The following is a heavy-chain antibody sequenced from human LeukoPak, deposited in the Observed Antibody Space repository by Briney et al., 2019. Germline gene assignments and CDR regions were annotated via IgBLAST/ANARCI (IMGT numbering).Heavy chain of an antibody. CDR1: RFTCSNKD. V-gene: IGHV3-23*01. CDR3: AKVVKDTATVIDY. Sequence: GGTLRLSGAGYRFTCSNKDMRWDGQAQGKGGEGVTDISGSGRSKEYADSVKGRFPISRDNSKNTLYLQMNSLRAEDTAVYYCAKVVKDTATVIDYWGQGTLVTVSS. D-gene: IGHD5-18*01. J-gene: IGHJ4*02. CDR2: ISGSGRSK.